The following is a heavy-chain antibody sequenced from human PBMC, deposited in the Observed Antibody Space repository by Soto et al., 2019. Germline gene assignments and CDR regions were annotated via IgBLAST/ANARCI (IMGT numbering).Heavy chain of an antibody. CDR3: TRAAWGLWFGYMDV. CDR1: GFTVSGNY. D-gene: IGHD3-10*01. V-gene: IGHV3-53*04. J-gene: IGHJ6*03. CDR2: LYSGGNT. Sequence: EVQLVESGGGLVQPGGSLRLSCAASGFTVSGNYMSWVRQAPGKGLEWVSILYSGGNTYYADSVRGRFTISRHNSENTLYPQMNSLRPDDTAVYYCTRAAWGLWFGYMDVWGKGTTVTVSS.